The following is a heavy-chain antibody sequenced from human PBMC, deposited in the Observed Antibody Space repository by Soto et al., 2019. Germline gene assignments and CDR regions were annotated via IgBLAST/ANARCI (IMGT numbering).Heavy chain of an antibody. D-gene: IGHD4-17*01. CDR2: IYYSGST. CDR1: GGSISSYY. J-gene: IGHJ4*02. CDR3: ARRKRGDYVQ. Sequence: SETLSLTCTVSGGSISSYYWSWIRQPPGKGLEWIGYIYYSGSTYYNPSLKSRVTISVDTSKNQFSLKLSSLTAADTAVYYCARRKRGDYVQWGQGTLVTVSS. V-gene: IGHV4-59*08.